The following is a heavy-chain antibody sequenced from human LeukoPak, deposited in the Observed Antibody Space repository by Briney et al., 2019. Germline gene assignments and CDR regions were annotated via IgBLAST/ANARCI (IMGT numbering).Heavy chain of an antibody. CDR1: GFTFSSYW. Sequence: GGSLRLSCAASGFTFSSYWMSWVRQAPGKGLEWVANIKQDGSEKYYVDSVKGRFTISRDNAKNSLYLQMNSLRAEDTAVYYCVGYGGNSVNYFDYWGQGTLVTVSS. CDR2: IKQDGSEK. D-gene: IGHD4-23*01. CDR3: VGYGGNSVNYFDY. V-gene: IGHV3-7*01. J-gene: IGHJ4*02.